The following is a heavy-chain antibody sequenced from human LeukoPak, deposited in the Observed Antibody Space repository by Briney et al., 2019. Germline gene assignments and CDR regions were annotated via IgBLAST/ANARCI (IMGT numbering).Heavy chain of an antibody. CDR1: GFTFSNYG. D-gene: IGHD1-26*01. J-gene: IGHJ4*02. V-gene: IGHV3-66*02. CDR2: IYSGGST. CDR3: AVCRGSYRFDY. Sequence: GGSLRLSCAASGFTFSNYGMSWVRQAPGKGLEWVSVIYSGGSTYYADSVKGRFTISRDNSKNTLYLQMNSLRAEDTAVYYCAVCRGSYRFDYWGQGTLVTVSS.